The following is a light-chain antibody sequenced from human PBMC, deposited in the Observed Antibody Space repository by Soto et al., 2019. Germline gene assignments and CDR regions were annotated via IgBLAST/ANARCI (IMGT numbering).Light chain of an antibody. CDR1: SSNIGAGYD. CDR3: QSYDSSLSGVV. CDR2: GNS. J-gene: IGLJ2*01. Sequence: SVLTQPPSVSGAPGQRVTISCTGSSSNIGAGYDVHWYQLLPGTAPKLLIYGNSNRPSGVPDRFSGSKSGTSASLAITGLQAEDEADYYCQSYDSSLSGVVFGGGTKLTVL. V-gene: IGLV1-40*01.